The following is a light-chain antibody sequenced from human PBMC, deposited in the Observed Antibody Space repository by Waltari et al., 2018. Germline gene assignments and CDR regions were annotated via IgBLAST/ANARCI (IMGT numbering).Light chain of an antibody. CDR3: QVWDSSSKYV. Sequence: SYVLTQPPSVSVAPGQTATITCEESNIGSKTVHWYRQKPGQAPVVVVYDDTFRPSGIPERFSGSNSGRTATLTISRVEAGDEADDYCQVWDSSSKYVFGTGTKVTVL. V-gene: IGLV3-21*02. CDR2: DDT. CDR1: NIGSKT. J-gene: IGLJ1*01.